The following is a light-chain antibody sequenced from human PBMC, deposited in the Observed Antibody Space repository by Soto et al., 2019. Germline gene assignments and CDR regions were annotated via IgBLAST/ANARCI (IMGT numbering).Light chain of an antibody. J-gene: IGLJ1*01. CDR1: SSDVGSYNG. CDR2: DVS. Sequence: QSVLTQPPSVSGSPGQSVTISCTGTSSDVGSYNGVSWYQQPPGTAPKLMIYDVSNRPSGVPDRFSGSKSRHTGSLTISGLQAEDEADYYCSSYTRSSTYVFGTGTKLTVL. V-gene: IGLV2-18*02. CDR3: SSYTRSSTYV.